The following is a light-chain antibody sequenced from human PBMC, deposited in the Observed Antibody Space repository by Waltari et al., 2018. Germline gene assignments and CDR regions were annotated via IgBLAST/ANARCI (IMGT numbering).Light chain of an antibody. Sequence: QSALAQPASVSGSPGQSIAISCTGTSSDIGNYNYVSWYQQHPGKAPKLILYEVSDRPSGVSRIFSGSKSGNKATLTISGLQADDEADDYCSSYTNRATLRVFGTGTKVTVL. J-gene: IGLJ1*01. V-gene: IGLV2-14*01. CDR1: SSDIGNYNY. CDR3: SSYTNRATLRV. CDR2: EVS.